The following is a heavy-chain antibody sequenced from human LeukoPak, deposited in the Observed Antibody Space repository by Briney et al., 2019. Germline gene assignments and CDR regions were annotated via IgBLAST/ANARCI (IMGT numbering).Heavy chain of an antibody. CDR1: GFTFSSYA. Sequence: PGGSLRLSCAASGFTFSSYAMSWVRQAPGKGLEWVSAISGTGGSTYYADSVKGRFTISRDNAKNSLYLQMNSLRAEDTAVYYCVREARESGGFDYWGQGTLVTVSS. V-gene: IGHV3-23*01. J-gene: IGHJ4*02. CDR3: VREARESGGFDY. D-gene: IGHD5-24*01. CDR2: ISGTGGST.